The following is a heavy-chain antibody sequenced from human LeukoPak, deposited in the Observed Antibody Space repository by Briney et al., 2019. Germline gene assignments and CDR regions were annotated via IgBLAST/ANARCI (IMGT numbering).Heavy chain of an antibody. CDR2: TYYRSKWYY. J-gene: IGHJ6*03. Sequence: SQTLSLTCAISGDSVSSNSAAWNWIRQSPSRGLEWLGRTYYRSKWYYDYAVSVKSRITINPDTSKNQFSLQLNSVTPEDTAVYYCARVLYYYGSGSYSPQTYYYYMDVWGKGTTVTVSS. V-gene: IGHV6-1*01. CDR1: GDSVSSNSAA. CDR3: ARVLYYYGSGSYSPQTYYYYMDV. D-gene: IGHD3-10*01.